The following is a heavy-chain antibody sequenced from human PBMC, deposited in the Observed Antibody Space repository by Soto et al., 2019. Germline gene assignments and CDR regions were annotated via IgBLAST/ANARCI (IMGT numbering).Heavy chain of an antibody. J-gene: IGHJ6*02. Sequence: QGPLVQAGPELRKPGSPVRVSGKTYEGTFSIYPFTWIGQPPVRALERLGGIIPILNTASFAKKFQRRVTITADKPTSTVYMDLSSLSPDDTAVYYCARVDYDSTYGFYYYGLAVWGQGTTVTVSS. CDR3: ARVDYDSTYGFYYYGLAV. D-gene: IGHD3-10*01. CDR1: EGTFSIYP. V-gene: IGHV1-69*06. CDR2: IIPILNTA.